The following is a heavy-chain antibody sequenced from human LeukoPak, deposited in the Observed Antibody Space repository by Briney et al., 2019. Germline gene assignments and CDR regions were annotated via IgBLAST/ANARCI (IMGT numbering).Heavy chain of an antibody. V-gene: IGHV3-74*01. D-gene: IGHD6-13*01. CDR3: ARGTAAAAGIVY. CDR2: INTDGSAT. CDR1: GFTFSNYW. J-gene: IGHJ4*02. Sequence: GGSLRLSCAASGFTFSNYWMHWVRQAPGKGLVWVAHINTDGSATTYGDAAKGRFTVSRDNANNTLSLEMNSLRVEDTAVYYCARGTAAAAGIVYWGQGTLVTVSS.